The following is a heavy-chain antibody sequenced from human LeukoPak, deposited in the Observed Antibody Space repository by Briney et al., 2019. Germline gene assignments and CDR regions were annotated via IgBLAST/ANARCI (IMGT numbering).Heavy chain of an antibody. J-gene: IGHJ4*02. Sequence: PGGSLRLSCAASGFTFSSYSMNWVRQAPGKGLEWVSYISSSSSTIYYADSVKGRFTISRDNAKNSLYLQMNSLRAEDTAVYYCASGYSYDLFDYWGQGTLVTVSS. CDR1: GFTFSSYS. V-gene: IGHV3-48*01. D-gene: IGHD5-18*01. CDR3: ASGYSYDLFDY. CDR2: ISSSSSTI.